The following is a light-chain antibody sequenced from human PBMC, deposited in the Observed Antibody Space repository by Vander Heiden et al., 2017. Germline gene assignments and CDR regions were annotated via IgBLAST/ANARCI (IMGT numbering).Light chain of an antibody. CDR2: GAS. Sequence: DIVLTQSPGTLSLSPGERATLSCRASQSVTSDYLAWYQQKPGQAPRLLIYGASSRAAGIPDRFSGSGSGTDFALTISRLEAEDFAVYYCHHYGTSPQTFGQGTKVEI. CDR3: HHYGTSPQT. J-gene: IGKJ1*01. V-gene: IGKV3-20*01. CDR1: QSVTSDY.